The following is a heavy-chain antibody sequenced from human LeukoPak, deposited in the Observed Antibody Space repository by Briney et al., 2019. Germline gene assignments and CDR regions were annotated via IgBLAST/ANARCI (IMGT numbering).Heavy chain of an antibody. CDR2: IYHSGST. V-gene: IGHV4-38-2*02. D-gene: IGHD1-20*01. J-gene: IGHJ5*02. Sequence: PSETLSLTCTVSGYSISSGYYWGWIRQPPGQGLEWIGSIYHSGSTYYNPSLKSRVTISVDTSKNQFSLKLSSVTAADTAVYYCARTYNWTPNWFDPWGQGTLVTVSS. CDR3: ARTYNWTPNWFDP. CDR1: GYSISSGYY.